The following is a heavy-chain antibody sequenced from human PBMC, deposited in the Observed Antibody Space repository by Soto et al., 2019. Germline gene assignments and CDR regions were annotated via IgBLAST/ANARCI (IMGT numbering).Heavy chain of an antibody. D-gene: IGHD2-8*02. J-gene: IGHJ6*02. CDR3: GRCRTDSYAMDV. CDR1: GYSFTSYG. CDR2: ISPYDGRN. Sequence: GASVKVSCKASGYSFTSYGIAWVRQAPEQGPEWMGWISPYDGRNNYAQNVKGRVVMTTGISTNTVYLELRSLTSDDTAMYYCGRCRTDSYAMDVWGQGTTGTVSS. V-gene: IGHV1-18*01.